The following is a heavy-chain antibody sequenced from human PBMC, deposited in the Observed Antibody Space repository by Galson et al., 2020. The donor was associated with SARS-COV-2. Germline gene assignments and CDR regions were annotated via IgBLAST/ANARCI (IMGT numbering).Heavy chain of an antibody. Sequence: SETLSLTCTVSGGSISSSSYYWGWIRQPPGKGLEWIGSIYYSGSTYYNPSLKSRVTISVDTSKNHFSPKLSSVTAADTAVYYCATASDSSGWYGTHYIDYWGQGTLVTVSS. CDR2: IYYSGST. D-gene: IGHD6-19*01. J-gene: IGHJ4*02. V-gene: IGHV4-39*02. CDR3: ATASDSSGWYGTHYIDY. CDR1: GGSISSSSYY.